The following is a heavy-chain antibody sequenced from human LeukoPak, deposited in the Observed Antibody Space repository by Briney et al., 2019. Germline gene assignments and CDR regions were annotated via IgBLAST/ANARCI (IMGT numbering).Heavy chain of an antibody. CDR2: IYYSGST. J-gene: IGHJ3*02. Sequence: SETLSLTCTVSGGSISSSSYYWGWIRQPPRKGLEWIGSIYYSGSTYYNPSLKSRVTISVDTSKNQFSLKLSSVTAADTAVYYCARPDAGGVAAFDAFDIWGQGTMVTVSS. V-gene: IGHV4-39*01. CDR1: GGSISSSSYY. CDR3: ARPDAGGVAAFDAFDI. D-gene: IGHD3-16*01.